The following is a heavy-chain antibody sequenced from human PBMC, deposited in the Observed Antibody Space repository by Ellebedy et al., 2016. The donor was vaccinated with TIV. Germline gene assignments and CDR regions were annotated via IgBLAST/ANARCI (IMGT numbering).Heavy chain of an antibody. Sequence: GESLKISXAASGFTFSSYGMHWVRQAPGKGLEWVAVISYDGSNKYYADSVKGRFTISRDNSKNTLYLQMNSLRAEDTAVYYCAKAGSGYYTYYFDYWGQGTLVTVSS. D-gene: IGHD3-22*01. CDR3: AKAGSGYYTYYFDY. V-gene: IGHV3-30*18. CDR1: GFTFSSYG. J-gene: IGHJ4*02. CDR2: ISYDGSNK.